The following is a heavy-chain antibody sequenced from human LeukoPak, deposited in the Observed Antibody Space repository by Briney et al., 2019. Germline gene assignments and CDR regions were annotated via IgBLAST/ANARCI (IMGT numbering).Heavy chain of an antibody. CDR2: IYTSGIT. Sequence: PGGSLRLSCAVSGFTVSSNFMSWVRQAPGKGPEWVSVIYTSGITYYADSVRGRFTISRDNSKNTLYLQMDSLTAEDTAVYYCAREDAGGTYSFDYWGQGTLVTASS. CDR1: GFTVSSNF. CDR3: AREDAGGTYSFDY. V-gene: IGHV3-66*01. J-gene: IGHJ4*02. D-gene: IGHD1-26*01.